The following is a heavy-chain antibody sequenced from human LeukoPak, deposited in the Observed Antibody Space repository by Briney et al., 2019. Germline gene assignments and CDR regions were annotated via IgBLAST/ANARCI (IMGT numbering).Heavy chain of an antibody. CDR2: ISPYNGNT. V-gene: IGHV1-18*01. CDR3: ARAAGGGYFDF. D-gene: IGHD6-13*01. Sequence: ASVKVSCKASGYTFISYGISWVRQAPGQGLQWMGWISPYNGNTNYVQKFQGRVTMTTDTSTSTAYMELRSLRSDDTAVYYCARAAGGGYFDFWGQGTLVTVSS. CDR1: GYTFISYG. J-gene: IGHJ4*02.